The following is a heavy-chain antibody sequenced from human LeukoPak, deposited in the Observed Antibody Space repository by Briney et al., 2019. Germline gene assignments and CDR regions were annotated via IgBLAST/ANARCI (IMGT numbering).Heavy chain of an antibody. CDR3: ARHRRFPGFHY. Sequence: ETLSLTCAVYGGSFSGYYWSWIRQPPGKGLEWIGEINHSGSTNYNPSLKSRVTISVDTSKNQFSLKLSSVTAADTAVYYCARHRRFPGFHYWGQGTLVTVSS. CDR2: INHSGST. V-gene: IGHV4-34*01. D-gene: IGHD3-10*01. J-gene: IGHJ4*02. CDR1: GGSFSGYY.